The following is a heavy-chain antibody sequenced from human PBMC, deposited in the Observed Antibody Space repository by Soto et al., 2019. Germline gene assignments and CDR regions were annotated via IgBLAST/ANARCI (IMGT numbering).Heavy chain of an antibody. CDR1: GGSISSSNW. J-gene: IGHJ5*02. V-gene: IGHV4-4*02. CDR2: IYHSGST. D-gene: IGHD3-22*01. CDR3: ARRPYYYDSSGLVTLLWFDP. Sequence: QVQLQESGPGLVKPSGTLSLTCAVSGGSISSSNWWSWVRQPPGKGLEWIGEIYHSGSTNYNPSLKSRVTISVDKSKNQFSLKLSSVTAADTAVYYCARRPYYYDSSGLVTLLWFDPWGQGTLVTVSS.